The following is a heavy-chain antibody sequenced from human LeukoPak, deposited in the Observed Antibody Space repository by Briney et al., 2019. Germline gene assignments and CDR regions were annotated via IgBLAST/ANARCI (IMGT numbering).Heavy chain of an antibody. V-gene: IGHV3-7*01. Sequence: GGSLRLSCAASGFTFNNYWMNWVRQAPGKGLEWVANISPDGREKKYVASLKGRFTISRDNAKNSVFLQVNSLTAEDTAVYFCARPTDEFRLDLWGQGTLVTVSS. D-gene: IGHD4-11*01. CDR1: GFTFNNYW. CDR3: ARPTDEFRLDL. CDR2: ISPDGREK. J-gene: IGHJ5*02.